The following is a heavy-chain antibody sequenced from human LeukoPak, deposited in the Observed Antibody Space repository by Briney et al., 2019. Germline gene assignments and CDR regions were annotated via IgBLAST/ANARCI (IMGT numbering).Heavy chain of an antibody. D-gene: IGHD2-15*01. V-gene: IGHV3-30-3*01. CDR2: ISYDGSIN. CDR1: GFPFNSYA. CDR3: ARDRRYCSGGSCYFDYFFDY. Sequence: GRSLRLSCAASGFPFNSYAVHWVRQAPGKGLEWVAVISYDGSINFYAASVKGRFTISRDNSKNTLYLQMNSLRPEDTALYFCARDRRYCSGGSCYFDYFFDYWGQGTLVTVSS. J-gene: IGHJ4*02.